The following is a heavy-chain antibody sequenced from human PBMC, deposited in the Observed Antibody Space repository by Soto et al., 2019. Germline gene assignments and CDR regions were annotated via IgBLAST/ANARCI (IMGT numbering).Heavy chain of an antibody. V-gene: IGHV3-30-3*01. CDR2: ISYDGSNK. CDR1: GFTFSSYA. Sequence: QVQLVESGGGVVQPGRSLRLACAASGFTFSSYAMHWVRQAPGKGLEWVAVISYDGSNKYYADSVKGRFTISRDNSKNTLYLQMTSLRAEDTAVYYCARVSGREPDYWGQGTLVTVSS. D-gene: IGHD6-19*01. J-gene: IGHJ4*02. CDR3: ARVSGREPDY.